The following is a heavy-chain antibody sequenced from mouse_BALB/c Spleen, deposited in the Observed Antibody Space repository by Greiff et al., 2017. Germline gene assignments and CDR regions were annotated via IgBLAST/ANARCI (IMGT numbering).Heavy chain of an antibody. J-gene: IGHJ4*01. CDR2: IWAGGST. V-gene: IGHV2-9*02. CDR3: ARADYDAMDY. CDR1: GFSLTSYG. Sequence: VKLQESGPGLVAPSQSLSITCTVSGFSLTSYGVHWVRQPPGKGLEWLGVIWAGGSTNYNSALMSRLSISKDNSKSQVFLKMNSLQTDDTAMYYCARADYDAMDYWGQGTSVTVSS.